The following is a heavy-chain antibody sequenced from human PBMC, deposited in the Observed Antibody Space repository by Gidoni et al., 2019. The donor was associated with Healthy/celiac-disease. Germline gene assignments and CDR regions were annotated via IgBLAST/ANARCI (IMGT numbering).Heavy chain of an antibody. Sequence: QLQLVQSGPEVTKPGTSVKVSCKASGFTFTTPALPWVRQAQGQRREWIGWIVGGSGNKKYAQKFQERVSSTRDMSTSTAYMELSSLRSEDTAVYYCAADLDRMIVSYGMDVWGQGTTVTVSS. CDR1: GFTFTTPA. V-gene: IGHV1-58*01. CDR3: AADLDRMIVSYGMDV. D-gene: IGHD3-22*01. CDR2: IVGGSGNK. J-gene: IGHJ6*02.